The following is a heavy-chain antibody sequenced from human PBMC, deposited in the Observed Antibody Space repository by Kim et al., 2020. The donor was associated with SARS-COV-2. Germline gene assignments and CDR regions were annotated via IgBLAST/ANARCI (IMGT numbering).Heavy chain of an antibody. J-gene: IGHJ4*02. CDR3: TWSRAGRPAYY. CDR2: T. D-gene: IGHD6-6*01. V-gene: IGHV3-15*01. Sequence: TGCAGTVKGRFTISRDDSKITLYLQMSSLKTEDTAVYYCTWSRAGRPAYYWGQGTLVTVSS.